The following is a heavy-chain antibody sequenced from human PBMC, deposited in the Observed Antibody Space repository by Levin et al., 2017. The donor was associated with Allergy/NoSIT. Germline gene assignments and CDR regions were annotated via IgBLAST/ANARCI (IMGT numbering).Heavy chain of an antibody. J-gene: IGHJ6*03. CDR3: ARRGTRDYYYYMDV. CDR2: IYPGDSDA. Sequence: GGSLRLSCQGSGSSFTSYWIGWVRQMPGKGLEWMGIIYPGDSDARYSPSFQGQVTISADKSISTAYLQWSSLKASDTAIYYCARRGTRDYYYYMDVWGKGTTVTVSS. D-gene: IGHD1-1*01. CDR1: GSSFTSYW. V-gene: IGHV5-51*01.